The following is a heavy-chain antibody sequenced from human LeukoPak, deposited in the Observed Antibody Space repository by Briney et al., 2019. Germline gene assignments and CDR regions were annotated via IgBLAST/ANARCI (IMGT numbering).Heavy chain of an antibody. V-gene: IGHV4-31*03. Sequence: PSETLSLTCTVSGGSISSGDYYWSWIRQLPGKGLEWIGYMYYSGSTYYNPSLKSRITISIDTSKNQFSLKLSSVTAADTAVYYCAREAGSSRLDYWGQGTLVTVSS. D-gene: IGHD6-6*01. CDR3: AREAGSSRLDY. J-gene: IGHJ4*02. CDR1: GGSISSGDYY. CDR2: MYYSGST.